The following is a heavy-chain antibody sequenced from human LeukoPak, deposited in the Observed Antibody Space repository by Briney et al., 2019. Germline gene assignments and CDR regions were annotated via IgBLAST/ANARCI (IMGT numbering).Heavy chain of an antibody. J-gene: IGHJ6*03. CDR2: IYTSGST. CDR1: GGSINSYY. Sequence: KPSETLSLICTVSGGSINSYYWSWIRQPAGKALEWIGRIYTSGSTNYNPSLKSRVTISVDTSKNQFSLKLSSVTAADTAVYYCARSITMVRYSTVKYYYYMDVWGKGTTVTISS. D-gene: IGHD3-10*01. V-gene: IGHV4-4*07. CDR3: ARSITMVRYSTVKYYYYMDV.